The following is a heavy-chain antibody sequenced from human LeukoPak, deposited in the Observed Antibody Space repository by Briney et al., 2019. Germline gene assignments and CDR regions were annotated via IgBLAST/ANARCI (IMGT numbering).Heavy chain of an antibody. V-gene: IGHV3-13*01. CDR1: GFTFSSYD. J-gene: IGHJ6*01. CDR3: ARDRRYCSSTSCYTGPYYYYGMDV. D-gene: IGHD2-2*02. Sequence: GGSLRLFCAASGFTFSSYDMHWVRQATGKGLEWVSAIGTAGDTYYPGSVTGRFTISRENAKNSFYLQMNSLRAEHTGVYYCARDRRYCSSTSCYTGPYYYYGMDVWGQGTTVTVSS. CDR2: IGTAGDT.